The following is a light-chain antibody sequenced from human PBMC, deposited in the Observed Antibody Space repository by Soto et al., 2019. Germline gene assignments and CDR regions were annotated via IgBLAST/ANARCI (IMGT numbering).Light chain of an antibody. V-gene: IGKV1-8*01. CDR3: QQRSNWLIT. Sequence: AIRMTQSPSSFSASTGDRVTITCRASQGISSYLAWYQQKPGKAPKLLIYAASTLQSGVPSRFSGSGSGTDFTLTISCLQSEDFATYYCQQRSNWLITFGQGTRLEIK. CDR1: QGISSY. J-gene: IGKJ5*01. CDR2: AAS.